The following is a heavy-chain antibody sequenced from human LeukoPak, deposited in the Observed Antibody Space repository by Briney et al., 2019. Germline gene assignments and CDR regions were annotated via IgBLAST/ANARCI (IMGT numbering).Heavy chain of an antibody. J-gene: IGHJ3*02. Sequence: AGSLRLSCAASGFTFSTYSMNWVRQAPGKGLELVSSISSGSSYIYYADSVKGRFTISRDNAKNSLYLQMNSLRAEDTAVYYCARGLVGATGSDAFDIWGQGTMVTVSS. CDR3: ARGLVGATGSDAFDI. D-gene: IGHD1-26*01. V-gene: IGHV3-21*01. CDR1: GFTFSTYS. CDR2: ISSGSSYI.